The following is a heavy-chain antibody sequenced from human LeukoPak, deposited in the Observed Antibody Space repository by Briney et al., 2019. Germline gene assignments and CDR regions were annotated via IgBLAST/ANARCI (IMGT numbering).Heavy chain of an antibody. D-gene: IGHD3-22*01. CDR2: IYYTGRT. V-gene: IGHV4-39*01. CDR1: GGYISSSSYY. Sequence: SETLSLTCTVSGGYISSSSYYWGRIRQPPGKGLEWIGDIYYTGRTYYNSSLKSRLTVSIDTSKNQFSLNLASLTAADTAVYYCARRRYYDSTGYLDWGQGTLITVSS. CDR3: ARRRYYDSTGYLD. J-gene: IGHJ1*01.